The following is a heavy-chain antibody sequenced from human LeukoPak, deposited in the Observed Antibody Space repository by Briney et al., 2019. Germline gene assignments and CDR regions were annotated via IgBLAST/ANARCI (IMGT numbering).Heavy chain of an antibody. V-gene: IGHV4-59*08. CDR3: ARHRAYSSSSPFDY. D-gene: IGHD6-6*01. Sequence: SETLSLTCSVSGGSISSLYWSWIRQPPGKGLEWIGYIYYTGSTNYSPSLKSRVTMFVDMSKNQFSLRLSSVTAADTAVYYCARHRAYSSSSPFDYWGQGTLVTVSS. CDR1: GGSISSLY. J-gene: IGHJ4*02. CDR2: IYYTGST.